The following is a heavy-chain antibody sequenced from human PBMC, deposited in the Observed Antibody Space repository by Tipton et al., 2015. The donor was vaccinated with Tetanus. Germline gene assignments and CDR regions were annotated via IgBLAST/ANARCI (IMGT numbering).Heavy chain of an antibody. Sequence: QLVQSGAEVKKPGTSVKVSCKASGYTFTHSGVNWVRQTPGQGLEWMGWICPFNENVNYAEKFQGRLTMTTDRSTATVYMELRSLRSDDTAVYYCARGSGRGPHEYSEPWGQGSLVTVSS. CDR1: GYTFTHSG. J-gene: IGHJ5*02. CDR3: ARGSGRGPHEYSEP. V-gene: IGHV1-18*01. CDR2: ICPFNENV. D-gene: IGHD3-3*01.